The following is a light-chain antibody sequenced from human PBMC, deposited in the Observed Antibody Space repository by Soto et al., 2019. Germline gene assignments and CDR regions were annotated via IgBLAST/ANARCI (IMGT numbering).Light chain of an antibody. CDR3: QSYDSSLSGVV. V-gene: IGLV1-40*01. J-gene: IGLJ2*01. Sequence: QAVVTQPPSVSGAPGQRVTISCTGSSSNIGAGYDVHWYQQLPGTAPKLLIYGNSNRPSGVPDRFSGSKSGTSASLAITGLQAEDEADYYCQSYDSSLSGVVFGGGTKRPS. CDR2: GNS. CDR1: SSNIGAGYD.